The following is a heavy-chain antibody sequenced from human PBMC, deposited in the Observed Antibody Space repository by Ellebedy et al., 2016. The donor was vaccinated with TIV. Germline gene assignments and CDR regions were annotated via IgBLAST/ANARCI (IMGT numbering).Heavy chain of an antibody. CDR1: GFTFSDHW. CDR2: IRPDGIDK. V-gene: IGHV3-7*03. CDR3: VGPHWLVYS. J-gene: IGHJ5*02. Sequence: GESLKISCAASGFTFSDHWMSWVRQAPGKGPEWVANIRPDGIDKNYVDSVRGRFTISRDNAGNSLYLQMNSLRVDETAVNYCVGPHWLVYSWGQGTLVTVSS. D-gene: IGHD6-19*01.